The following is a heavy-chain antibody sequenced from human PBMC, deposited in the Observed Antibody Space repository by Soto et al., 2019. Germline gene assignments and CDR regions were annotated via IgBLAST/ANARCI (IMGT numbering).Heavy chain of an antibody. CDR1: GDTFNFYS. J-gene: IGHJ4*02. CDR3: ASSYGSGSLAFDY. D-gene: IGHD3-10*01. V-gene: IGHV1-69*02. Sequence: QVQLVQSGAEVKRPGSSVKVSCKASGDTFNFYSINWVRQAPGRGLEWMGRVNPILSMSNYAQKFQGRVTMTADKSTSTACMELSSLTSEDTAMYYCASSYGSGSLAFDYWGQGALVTFS. CDR2: VNPILSMS.